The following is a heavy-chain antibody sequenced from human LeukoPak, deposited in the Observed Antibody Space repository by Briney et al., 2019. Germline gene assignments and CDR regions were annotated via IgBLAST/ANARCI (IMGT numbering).Heavy chain of an antibody. J-gene: IGHJ4*02. D-gene: IGHD2-21*01. CDR1: GFTFSSYW. V-gene: IGHV3-74*01. CDR2: INNDGST. CDR3: AREVVATASAFDC. Sequence: PGGSLRLSCAASGFTFSSYWMHWVRQAPGKGLVWVSLINNDGSTNYADSVKGRFSISRDNARNSLYLQISSLRAEDTAVYYCAREVVATASAFDCWGQGTLVTVSS.